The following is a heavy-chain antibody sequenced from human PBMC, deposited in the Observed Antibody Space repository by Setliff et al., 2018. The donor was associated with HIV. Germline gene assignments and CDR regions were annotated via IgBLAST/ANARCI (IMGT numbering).Heavy chain of an antibody. Sequence: SETLSLTFAVYGGSFSNYYWSWIRQTPGEGPEWIGEINHSEITKYNPSLESRVTISLDTSKNQFSLKLTSVTAADTSVYYCARKGVDLYFGVDAFDMWGQGTMVTVSS. CDR3: ARKGVDLYFGVDAFDM. CDR2: INHSEIT. CDR1: GGSFSNYY. J-gene: IGHJ3*02. V-gene: IGHV4-34*01. D-gene: IGHD3-10*01.